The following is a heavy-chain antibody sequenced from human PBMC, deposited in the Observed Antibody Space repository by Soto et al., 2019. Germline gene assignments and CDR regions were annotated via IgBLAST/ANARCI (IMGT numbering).Heavy chain of an antibody. D-gene: IGHD6-13*01. CDR3: AKDPDSSSWHYFDY. CDR2: ISYDGSNK. CDR1: GFTFSSYG. V-gene: IGHV3-30*18. J-gene: IGHJ4*02. Sequence: GSLRLSCAASGFTFSSYGMHWVRQAPGKGLEWVAVISYDGSNKYYADSVKGRFTISRDNSKNTLYLQMNSLRAEDTAVYYCAKDPDSSSWHYFDYWGQGTLVTVSS.